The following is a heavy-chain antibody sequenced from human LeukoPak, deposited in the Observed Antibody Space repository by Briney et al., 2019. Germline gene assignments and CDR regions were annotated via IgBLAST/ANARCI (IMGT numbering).Heavy chain of an antibody. V-gene: IGHV4-59*01. J-gene: IGHJ6*03. CDR3: AREYYFYHMDG. Sequence: PSETLSLTCAVYGGSFSGYYWSSIRQPPGKGLEWIGYIYYSGSTNYNPSLKSRVTISVDTSKNQFSLKLSSVTAADTAVYYCAREYYFYHMDGWGKGTTVTVSS. CDR2: IYYSGST. CDR1: GGSFSGYY.